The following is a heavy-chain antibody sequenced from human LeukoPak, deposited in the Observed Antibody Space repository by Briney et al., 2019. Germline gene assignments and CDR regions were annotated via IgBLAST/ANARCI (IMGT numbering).Heavy chain of an antibody. V-gene: IGHV3-23*01. CDR3: GRDPNGDYLGAFDF. CDR1: GFIFSNYF. CDR2: ISGNDGRI. J-gene: IGHJ3*01. D-gene: IGHD4-17*01. Sequence: GGSLRLSCAASGFIFSNYFFVWVRQAPGKGLELISGISGNDGRIYFADSVKGRFTISRDNSKNTVYLQMNSLRAEDTAVYYCGRDPNGDYLGAFDFWGQGTMVSVSS.